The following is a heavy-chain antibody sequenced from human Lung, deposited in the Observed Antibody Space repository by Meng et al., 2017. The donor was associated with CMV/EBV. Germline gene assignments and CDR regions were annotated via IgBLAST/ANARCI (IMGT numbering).Heavy chain of an antibody. J-gene: IGHJ5*02. CDR3: AREIVVVPAALNWFDP. D-gene: IGHD2-2*01. V-gene: IGHV1-69*10. Sequence: VQLVQSGAEVKKPGSSVNVSCKASGGPFSSYAISWARQAHGQGLEWMGGIIPILGIANYAQKFQGRVTITADKSTSTAYMELSSLRSEDTAVYYCAREIVVVPAALNWFDPWGQGTLVTVSS. CDR1: GGPFSSYA. CDR2: IIPILGIA.